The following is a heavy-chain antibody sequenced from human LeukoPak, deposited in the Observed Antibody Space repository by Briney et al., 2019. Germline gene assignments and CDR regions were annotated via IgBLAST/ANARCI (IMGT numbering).Heavy chain of an antibody. CDR1: GGSISSYY. CDR2: IYYSGST. J-gene: IGHJ5*02. D-gene: IGHD3-9*01. V-gene: IGHV4-59*01. Sequence: SETLSLTCTVSGGSISSYYWSWIRQPPGKGLEWIGYIYYSGSTNYNPSLKSRVTISVDTSKNQFSLKLSSVTAADTAVYYCARASLNYDILTGYVPTTPFDPWGQGTLVTVSS. CDR3: ARASLNYDILTGYVPTTPFDP.